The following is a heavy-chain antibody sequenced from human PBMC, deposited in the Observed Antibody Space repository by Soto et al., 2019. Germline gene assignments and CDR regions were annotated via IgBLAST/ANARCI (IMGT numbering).Heavy chain of an antibody. J-gene: IGHJ5*02. CDR3: AKEMNDYSNSRGWFDP. V-gene: IGHV3-23*01. CDR1: GFTFSSYA. Sequence: PGGSLRLSCAASGFTFSSYAMSWVRQAPGKGLEWVSAISGSGGSTYYADSVKGRFTISRDNSKNTLYLQMNSLRAEDTAVYYCAKEMNDYSNSRGWFDPWGQGTLVNVSS. D-gene: IGHD4-4*01. CDR2: ISGSGGST.